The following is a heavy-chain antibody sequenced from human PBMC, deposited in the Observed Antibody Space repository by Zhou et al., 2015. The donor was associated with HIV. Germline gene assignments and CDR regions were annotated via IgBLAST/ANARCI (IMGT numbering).Heavy chain of an antibody. D-gene: IGHD4-17*01. CDR3: TRSQRAKGDFGDYELVDP. CDR2: MGPKSGNT. V-gene: IGHV1-8*01. Sequence: QVQLVQSGVEVKKPGDSVIVSCKASGYSFTNYDISWVRQAAGQGPEWLGWMGPKSGNTGYAWKFQGRVAMTRSISTGTAYMELSDLRFEDTAVYYCTRSQRAKGDFGDYELVDPSG. CDR1: GYSFTNYD. J-gene: IGHJ5*02.